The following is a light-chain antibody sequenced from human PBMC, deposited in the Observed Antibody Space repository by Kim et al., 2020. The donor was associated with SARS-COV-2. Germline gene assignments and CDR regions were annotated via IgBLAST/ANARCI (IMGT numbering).Light chain of an antibody. J-gene: IGLJ3*02. CDR1: NIGSES. CDR2: YDS. V-gene: IGLV3-21*04. Sequence: SYELTQPPSVSVAPGETAIFTCGGNNIGSESVHWYYQKPGQAPVNVLYYDSDRPSGIPERFSGSNSGDTATLTISRVEAGDEADYYCQVWHSSLDHVVFGGGTQLTVL. CDR3: QVWHSSLDHVV.